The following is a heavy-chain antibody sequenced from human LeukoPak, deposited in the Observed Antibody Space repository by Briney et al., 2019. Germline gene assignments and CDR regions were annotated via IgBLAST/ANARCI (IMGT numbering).Heavy chain of an antibody. CDR2: IYYSGST. CDR3: ERRRADFDL. V-gene: IGHV4-59*08. J-gene: IGHJ2*01. CDR1: GGSISSYY. Sequence: NPSETLSLTCTVSGGSISSYYWSWIRQPPGKGLEWIGYIYYSGSTNYNPSLKRRVTISVDTSKNHFSLKLSSVTAADTAVYYCERRRADFDLWGRGTLVTVSS. D-gene: IGHD6-13*01.